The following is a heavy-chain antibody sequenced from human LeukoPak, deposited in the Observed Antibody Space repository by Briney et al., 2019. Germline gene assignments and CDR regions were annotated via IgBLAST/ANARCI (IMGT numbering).Heavy chain of an antibody. V-gene: IGHV1-69*13. CDR2: IIPIFGTA. CDR1: GGTFSSYA. D-gene: IGHD3-10*01. Sequence: SVKVSCKASGGTFSSYAISWVRQAPGQGLEWMGGIIPIFGTANYAQKFQGRVTITADESTSTAYMELSSLRSEDTAVYYCAREITMVRGKSDYYYYGMDVWGKGTTVTVSS. CDR3: AREITMVRGKSDYYYYGMDV. J-gene: IGHJ6*04.